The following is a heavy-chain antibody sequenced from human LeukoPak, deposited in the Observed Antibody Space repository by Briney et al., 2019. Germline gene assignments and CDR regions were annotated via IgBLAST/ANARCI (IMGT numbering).Heavy chain of an antibody. D-gene: IGHD3-10*01. CDR1: GFTFSSYG. V-gene: IGHV3-30*02. CDR3: AKGLSAGAGDYYGSGINDY. CDR2: IRYDGSNK. J-gene: IGHJ4*02. Sequence: GGSLRLSCAASGFTFSSYGMHWVRQAPGKGLEWVAFIRYDGSNKYYADSVKGRFTISRDNSKNTLYLQMNSLRAEDTAVYYCAKGLSAGAGDYYGSGINDYWGQGTLVTVSS.